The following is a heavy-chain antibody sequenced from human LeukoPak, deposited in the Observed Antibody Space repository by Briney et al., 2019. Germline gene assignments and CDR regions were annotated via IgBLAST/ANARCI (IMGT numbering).Heavy chain of an antibody. Sequence: KPSDTLSLTCTVHGGSFSGYYLSWIRQSPGKGLEWIGEVNNSGNTKSNASLKSRVTVSLDKSENQLSLRLSSVTAADTAVYYCARTRGNSYGERASFDLWGQGSLVTVSS. J-gene: IGHJ4*02. V-gene: IGHV4-34*01. CDR1: GGSFSGYY. D-gene: IGHD5-18*01. CDR3: ARTRGNSYGERASFDL. CDR2: VNNSGNT.